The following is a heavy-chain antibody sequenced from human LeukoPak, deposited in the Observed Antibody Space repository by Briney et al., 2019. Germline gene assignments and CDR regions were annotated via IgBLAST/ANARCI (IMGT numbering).Heavy chain of an antibody. CDR1: GYSFTTYA. D-gene: IGHD2-21*01. J-gene: IGHJ4*02. CDR3: ATIPGDY. CDR2: INTKTGNP. V-gene: IGHV7-4-1*02. Sequence: GASVKIPCKASGYSFTTYALNWVRQAPGQGLERIGWINTKTGNPAYAQGFTGRFVFSVDTSISTTYLQISSLKPEDTAVYYCATIPGDYWGQGTVVTVSS.